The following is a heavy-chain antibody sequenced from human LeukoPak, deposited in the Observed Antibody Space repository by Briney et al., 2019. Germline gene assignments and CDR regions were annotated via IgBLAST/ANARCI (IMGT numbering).Heavy chain of an antibody. CDR3: ARALGYCSGGSCTGGYNWFDP. CDR2: IYYSGST. V-gene: IGHV4-31*03. J-gene: IGHJ5*02. D-gene: IGHD2-15*01. Sequence: SETLSLTCTVSGGSISSGGYYWSWIRQHPGKGLEWIGYIYYSGSTYYNPSLKSRVTISVDTSMNQFSLKLSFVTTADTAVYYCARALGYCSGGSCTGGYNWFDPWGQGTLVTVPS. CDR1: GGSISSGGYY.